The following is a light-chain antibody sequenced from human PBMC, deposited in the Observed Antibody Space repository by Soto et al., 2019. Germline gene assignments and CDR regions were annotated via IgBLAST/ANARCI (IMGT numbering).Light chain of an antibody. CDR1: QNIRSG. Sequence: DFQMTQSPSTLSASVGDRATITCRASQNIRSGLAWFQQKPGKAPKLLIYDASGLDRGVPSRFSGSGSGTEFTLTIRSLQPDDIATYYCQRYSSYSARTFGEGTKVDIK. J-gene: IGKJ1*01. CDR2: DAS. V-gene: IGKV1-5*01. CDR3: QRYSSYSART.